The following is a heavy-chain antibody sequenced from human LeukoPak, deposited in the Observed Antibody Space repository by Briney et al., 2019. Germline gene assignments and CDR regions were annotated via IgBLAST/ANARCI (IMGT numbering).Heavy chain of an antibody. CDR2: ISSSGSTM. J-gene: IGHJ4*02. V-gene: IGHV3-11*01. Sequence: PGGSLRLSCAASGFTFSDYYLSWIRQAPGKGLEWVSYISSSGSTMYYADSVKGRFTISRNNDKNSLYLQMNSLRAKDTAVYYCARDRDGATYDYWGQGTLVTVSS. CDR3: ARDRDGATYDY. CDR1: GFTFSDYY. D-gene: IGHD3-10*01.